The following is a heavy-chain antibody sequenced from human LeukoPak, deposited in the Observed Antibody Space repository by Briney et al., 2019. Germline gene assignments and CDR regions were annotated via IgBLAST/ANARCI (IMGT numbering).Heavy chain of an antibody. CDR2: IYSGGTT. D-gene: IGHD3-10*01. V-gene: IGHV3-53*01. CDR1: GFTFSSYE. Sequence: GGSLRLSCAASGFTFSSYEMNWVRQAPGKGLEWVSIIYSGGTTYYADSVKGRFTISRDNSKNTLYLQMNSLRAEDTAVYYCARLYYYVSGTYSRYFDYWGQGTLVTVSS. CDR3: ARLYYYVSGTYSRYFDY. J-gene: IGHJ4*02.